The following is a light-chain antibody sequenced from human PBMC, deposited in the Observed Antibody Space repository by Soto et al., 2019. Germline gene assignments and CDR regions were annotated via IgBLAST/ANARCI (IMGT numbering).Light chain of an antibody. CDR1: QSVDWY. V-gene: IGKV3-11*01. Sequence: EIVLTQSPATLSLSPGDRATVSCRASQSVDWYVAWYQHKPGKAPRLLIYDASTRATGIPDRFSGSGSGTDFTLTISSLEPEDFAVYYCQQRSNRPPITFGPGTKVDMK. J-gene: IGKJ3*01. CDR2: DAS. CDR3: QQRSNRPPIT.